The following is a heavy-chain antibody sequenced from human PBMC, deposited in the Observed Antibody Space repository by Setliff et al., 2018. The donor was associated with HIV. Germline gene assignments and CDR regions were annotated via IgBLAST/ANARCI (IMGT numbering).Heavy chain of an antibody. D-gene: IGHD1-26*01. CDR3: ARGRGSY. CDR2: IFTSGST. J-gene: IGHJ4*02. Sequence: SETLSLTCTVSGGSISSGGFYWSWIRQHPGKGLEWIGYIFTSGSTTYNPSLKSRVSISLDTSKNQFSLKLSSVTAADTAVYYCARGRGSYWGQGTLVTVSS. CDR1: GGSISSGGFY. V-gene: IGHV4-61*08.